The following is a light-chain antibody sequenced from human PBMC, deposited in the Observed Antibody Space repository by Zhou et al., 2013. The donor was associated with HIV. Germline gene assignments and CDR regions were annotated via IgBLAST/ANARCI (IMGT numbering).Light chain of an antibody. CDR2: DAS. J-gene: IGKJ1*01. CDR1: HNIGRN. V-gene: IGKV3-15*01. Sequence: EIVLTQSPATLSVSPGERATLSCRASHNIGRNLAWYQQKPGQAPRLLISDASTTTTGIPVRFSGSGSGTEFTLTIYSLQSEDLAIYFCQQYSNWPLTFGQGTKVEIK. CDR3: QQYSNWPLT.